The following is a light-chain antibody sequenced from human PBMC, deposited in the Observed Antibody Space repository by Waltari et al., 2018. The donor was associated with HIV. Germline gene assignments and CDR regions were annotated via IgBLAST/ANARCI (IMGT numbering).Light chain of an antibody. J-gene: IGLJ3*02. V-gene: IGLV1-40*01. CDR1: RSNIGARSD. CDR3: QSYDSSLSSWV. CDR2: GNT. Sequence: QSVLTQPPSVSGAPGQRVTISCTGSRSNIGARSDVHWYQQLPGTAPKLLIYGNTKRPSGVPDRFSGSKSGTSASLAITGLQAEDEADYYCQSYDSSLSSWVFGGGTKLTVL.